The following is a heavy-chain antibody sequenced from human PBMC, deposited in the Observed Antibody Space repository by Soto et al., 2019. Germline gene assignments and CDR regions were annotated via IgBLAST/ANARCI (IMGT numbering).Heavy chain of an antibody. D-gene: IGHD6-13*01. J-gene: IGHJ1*01. Sequence: QVQLVQSGAEVKKPGSSVKVSCMASGGTFSSYAISWVRQAPGQGLEWMGGIIPIFGTANYAQKFQGRVTITADESTSTAYMELSSLRSEDTAVYYCAGSGIAAAGTATEYFQHWGQGTLVTVSS. CDR3: AGSGIAAAGTATEYFQH. CDR2: IIPIFGTA. V-gene: IGHV1-69*01. CDR1: GGTFSSYA.